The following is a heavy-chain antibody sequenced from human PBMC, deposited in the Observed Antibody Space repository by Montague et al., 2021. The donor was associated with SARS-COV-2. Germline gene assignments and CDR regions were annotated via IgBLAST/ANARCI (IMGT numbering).Heavy chain of an antibody. CDR2: IRADGTTP. CDR3: VRAFSNSFKWFDP. Sequence: SLRLSCAASGFTFSAYWMHWVRQAPGQGLEWVARIRADGTTPNYADSVKGLFTISRDNAQDTVYLHMTTLTAEDTAVYYCVRAFSNSFKWFDPWGQGTLVPVPS. V-gene: IGHV3-74*01. CDR1: GFTFSAYW. J-gene: IGHJ5*02. D-gene: IGHD6-13*01.